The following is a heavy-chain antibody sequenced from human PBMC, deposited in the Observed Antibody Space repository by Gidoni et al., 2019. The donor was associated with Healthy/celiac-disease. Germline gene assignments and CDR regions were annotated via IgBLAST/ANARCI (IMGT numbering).Heavy chain of an antibody. Sequence: EVQLVASGGGLVQPGRSLRLSCAASGFTFDDYAMHWVRQAPGKGLEWVSGISWNSGSIGYADSVKGRFTIARDNAKNSLYLQMNSRRAEDTALYYCAKDIRDSGSYSGFDYWGQGTLVTVSS. CDR2: ISWNSGSI. CDR3: AKDIRDSGSYSGFDY. V-gene: IGHV3-9*01. D-gene: IGHD1-26*01. CDR1: GFTFDDYA. J-gene: IGHJ4*02.